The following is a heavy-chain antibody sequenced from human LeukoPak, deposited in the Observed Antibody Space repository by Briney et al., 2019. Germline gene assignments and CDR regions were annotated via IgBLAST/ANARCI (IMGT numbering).Heavy chain of an antibody. J-gene: IGHJ4*02. CDR2: ISSNGGST. V-gene: IGHV3-64*01. Sequence: GGSLRLSCAASGFTFSSYAMHWVRQAPGKGLEYVSAISSNGGSTYYANSVKGRFTIPRDNSKNTLYLQMGSLRAEDMAVYYCARIQARGGYFDYWGQGTLVTVSS. D-gene: IGHD3-10*01. CDR1: GFTFSSYA. CDR3: ARIQARGGYFDY.